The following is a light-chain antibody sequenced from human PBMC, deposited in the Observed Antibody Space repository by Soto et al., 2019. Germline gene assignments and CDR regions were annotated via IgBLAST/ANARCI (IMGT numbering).Light chain of an antibody. J-gene: IGKJ1*01. Sequence: DIQLTQSPSTLSTSVGDRVTISCRASQSISSWLAWYQQKPGKAPKLLIYNTSNLESGVPPRFGDSGSGTEFTLTISSLQPDDFATYYCQYWSDYCWTFGQGTKVEIK. CDR3: QYWSDYCWT. CDR1: QSISSW. V-gene: IGKV1-5*03. CDR2: NTS.